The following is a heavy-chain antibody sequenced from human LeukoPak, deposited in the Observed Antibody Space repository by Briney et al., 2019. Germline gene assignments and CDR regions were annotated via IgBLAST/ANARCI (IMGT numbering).Heavy chain of an antibody. Sequence: GGSLRLSCAASGFTFSRYWMKQDGSETYYVDSVKGRFTISRDNAKNSLHLRMNSLRAEDAAVFYCARMDYYTSGTYTYPNFDYWGQGTLVTVSS. V-gene: IGHV3-7*03. CDR2: QDGSET. CDR3: ARMDYYTSGTYTYPNFDY. J-gene: IGHJ4*02. CDR1: GFTFSRYW. D-gene: IGHD3-10*01.